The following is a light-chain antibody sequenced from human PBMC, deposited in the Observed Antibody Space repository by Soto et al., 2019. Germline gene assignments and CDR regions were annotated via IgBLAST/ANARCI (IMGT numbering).Light chain of an antibody. CDR2: DAS. J-gene: IGKJ4*01. V-gene: IGKV3-11*01. Sequence: PGESATLSCRATRSVSSYLAWYQQKPGQAPRLLIYDASSRPTDIPARFSGSGSGTDFTLTINSLQAEDFATYYCQQTRSYPSTFGGGTKVDIK. CDR1: RSVSSY. CDR3: QQTRSYPST.